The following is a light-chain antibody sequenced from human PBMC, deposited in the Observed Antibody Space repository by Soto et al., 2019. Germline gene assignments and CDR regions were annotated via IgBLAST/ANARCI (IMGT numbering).Light chain of an antibody. CDR1: QSVSSSS. J-gene: IGKJ1*01. Sequence: EIVLTQSPGTLSLSPGERATLSCRASQSVSSSSLAWYQQKFGQAPRLLIYGASSRATGIPDRFSGSGSGTDFTLTIGRLEPEDFAVYYCQQYGSSGTFGQGTKVEIK. V-gene: IGKV3-20*01. CDR3: QQYGSSGT. CDR2: GAS.